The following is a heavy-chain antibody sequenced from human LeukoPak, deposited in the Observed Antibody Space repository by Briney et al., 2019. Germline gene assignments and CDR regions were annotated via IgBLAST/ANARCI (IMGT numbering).Heavy chain of an antibody. J-gene: IGHJ4*02. CDR2: INPNSGGT. Sequence: ASVKVSCKASGYTFTCYYMHWVRQAPGQGLEWMGWINPNSGGTNYAQKFQGRVTITRDTSISTAYMELSRLRSDDTAVYYCAAEDRNSGYDDFDYWGQGTLVTVSS. CDR1: GYTFTCYY. CDR3: AAEDRNSGYDDFDY. D-gene: IGHD5-12*01. V-gene: IGHV1-2*02.